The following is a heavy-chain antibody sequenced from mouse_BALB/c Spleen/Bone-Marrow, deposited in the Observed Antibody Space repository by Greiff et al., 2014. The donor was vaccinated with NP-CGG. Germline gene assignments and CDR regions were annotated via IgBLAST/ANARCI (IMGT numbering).Heavy chain of an antibody. CDR1: GFNIKDTY. CDR2: IDPANGNT. J-gene: IGHJ2*01. D-gene: IGHD1-1*01. Sequence: VQLQQSGAELVKPGASVKLSCTASGFNIKDTYMHWVKQRPEQSLEWIGRIDPANGNTKYDPKFQGKATISADTSSNTAYLQLSSLTSEDPAVYFCARYYYGSCYFDYWGQGTTLTVSS. V-gene: IGHV14-3*02. CDR3: ARYYYGSCYFDY.